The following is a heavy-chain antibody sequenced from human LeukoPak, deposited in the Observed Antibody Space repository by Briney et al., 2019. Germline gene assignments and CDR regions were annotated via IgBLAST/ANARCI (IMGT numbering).Heavy chain of an antibody. CDR2: ISASGGST. Sequence: GGSLRLSCAASGFTFSGYAMSWVRQGPGTGLEWVSSISASGGSTYYADSVKGRFTISRDNPKNTLYVQMSSLRAEDTAIYFCAKVPDGSPRGYWYFDLWGRGTLVTVSS. CDR1: GFTFSGYA. J-gene: IGHJ2*01. CDR3: AKVPDGSPRGYWYFDL. D-gene: IGHD5-24*01. V-gene: IGHV3-23*01.